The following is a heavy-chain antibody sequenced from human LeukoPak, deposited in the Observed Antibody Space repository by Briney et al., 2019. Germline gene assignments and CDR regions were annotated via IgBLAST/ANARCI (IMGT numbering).Heavy chain of an antibody. V-gene: IGHV4-34*01. CDR1: GGSFSGYY. Sequence: SETLSLTCAVYGGSFSGYYWGWIRQPPGKGLEWIGNIYYSGSTYYNPSLKSRVTISVDTSKNQFSLKLSSVTAADAAVYYCARHARVRKYCSGGSCHRAEYFQHWGQGTLVTVSS. J-gene: IGHJ1*01. D-gene: IGHD2-15*01. CDR2: IYYSGST. CDR3: ARHARVRKYCSGGSCHRAEYFQH.